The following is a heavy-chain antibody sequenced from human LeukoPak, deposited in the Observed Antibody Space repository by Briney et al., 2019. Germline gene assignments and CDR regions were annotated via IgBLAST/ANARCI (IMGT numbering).Heavy chain of an antibody. V-gene: IGHV3-9*01. CDR2: ISWNSGSI. CDR1: GFTFDDYA. J-gene: IGHJ6*02. Sequence: GRSLRLSCAASGFTFDDYAMHWVRQAPGKGLEWVSGISWNSGSIGYADSVKGRFTISRDNAKNSLYLQMNSLRAEDTALYYCAKSYYYYGMDVCGQGTTVTVSS. CDR3: AKSYYYYGMDV.